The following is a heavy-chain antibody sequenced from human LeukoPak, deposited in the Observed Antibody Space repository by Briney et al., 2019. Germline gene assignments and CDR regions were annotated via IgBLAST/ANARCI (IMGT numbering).Heavy chain of an antibody. D-gene: IGHD2-8*01. CDR2: IISILGIG. Sequence: RASVKVSCKASGGTFSSYAISWVRQAPGQGLEWMGSIISILGIGNYAQKFQGRVTITADKSTSTAYMELSSLRSEDTAVYYCARVLCTNGVCFGSDYYYYYGMDVWGQGTTVTVSS. CDR1: GGTFSSYA. J-gene: IGHJ6*02. V-gene: IGHV1-69*04. CDR3: ARVLCTNGVCFGSDYYYYYGMDV.